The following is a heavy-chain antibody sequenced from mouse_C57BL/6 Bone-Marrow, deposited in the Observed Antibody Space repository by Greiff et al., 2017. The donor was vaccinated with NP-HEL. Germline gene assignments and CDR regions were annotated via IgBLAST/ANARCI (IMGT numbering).Heavy chain of an antibody. CDR3: ARGITTEGYYAMDY. J-gene: IGHJ4*01. Sequence: QVQLQQSGAELVRPGTSVKMSCKASGYTFTNYWIGWAKQRPGHGLEWIGDIYPGGGYTNYKEKFKGKATLTADKSSSTAYMQFSSLTSEDSAIYYGARGITTEGYYAMDYWGQGTSVTVSS. CDR2: IYPGGGYT. D-gene: IGHD2-4*01. CDR1: GYTFTNYW. V-gene: IGHV1-63*01.